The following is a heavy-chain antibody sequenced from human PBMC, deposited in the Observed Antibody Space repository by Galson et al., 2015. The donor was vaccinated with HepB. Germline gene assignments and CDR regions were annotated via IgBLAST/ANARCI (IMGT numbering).Heavy chain of an antibody. CDR3: AKDWGYCSSTSCFPAEYFQH. CDR1: GFTFSSYA. Sequence: SLRLSCAASGFTFSSYAMSWVRQAPGKGLEWVSAISGSGGSTYYADSVKGRFTISRDNSKNTLYLQMNSLRAEDTAVYYCAKDWGYCSSTSCFPAEYFQHWGQGTLVTVSS. V-gene: IGHV3-23*01. J-gene: IGHJ1*01. CDR2: ISGSGGST. D-gene: IGHD2-2*01.